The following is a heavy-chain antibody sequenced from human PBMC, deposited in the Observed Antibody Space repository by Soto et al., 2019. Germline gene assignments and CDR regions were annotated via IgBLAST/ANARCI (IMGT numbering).Heavy chain of an antibody. CDR3: GTPEGAGTEDH. Sequence: EVQLVESGGGLVQPGGSLRLSCAASGFTFSSYEMNWVRQAPGKGLEWVSYISSSGSTIYYADSVKGRFTISRDNAKNSLYLQMNSLRAEDTAVYYCGTPEGAGTEDHWGQGTLVTVSS. D-gene: IGHD6-13*01. CDR1: GFTFSSYE. CDR2: ISSSGSTI. V-gene: IGHV3-48*03. J-gene: IGHJ4*02.